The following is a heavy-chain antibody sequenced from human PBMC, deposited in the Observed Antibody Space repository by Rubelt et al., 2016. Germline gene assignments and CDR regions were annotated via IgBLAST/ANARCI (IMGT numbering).Heavy chain of an antibody. CDR3: ARNWGFDY. CDR1: GFTVSSNY. J-gene: IGHJ4*02. V-gene: IGHV3-66*01. CDR2: IYSGGST. D-gene: IGHD7-27*01. Sequence: EVQLVESGGGLVQPGGSLRLSCAASGFTVSSNYMSWVRQAPGKGLEWVSVIYSGGSTYYADSVKGRFTNSRDNSKNTMYLQMNSLGAEGTAVYYCARNWGFDYWGQGTLVTVSS.